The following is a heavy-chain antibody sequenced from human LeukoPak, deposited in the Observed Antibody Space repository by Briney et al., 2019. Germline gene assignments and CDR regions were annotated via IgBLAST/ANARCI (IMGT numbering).Heavy chain of an antibody. Sequence: ASVKVSCKASGYIFTSYSMNWVRQTPGQGLEWMGWINPNNGGTNYAQKFQGRVTMTRDTSISTAYMELSRLRSDDTAVYYCARAPSEYYGSGSYYMLGYWGQGALVTVSS. CDR2: INPNNGGT. CDR1: GYIFTSYS. CDR3: ARAPSEYYGSGSYYMLGY. V-gene: IGHV1-2*02. J-gene: IGHJ4*02. D-gene: IGHD3-10*01.